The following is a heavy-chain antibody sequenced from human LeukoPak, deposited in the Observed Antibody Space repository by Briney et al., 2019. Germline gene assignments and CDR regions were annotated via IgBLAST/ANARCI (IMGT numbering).Heavy chain of an antibody. CDR3: ARELVVVVAADYYYGMDV. Sequence: GGSLRLSCAASGFTFSSYGMHWVRQAPGKGLEWVAVIWYDGSNKYYADSVKGRFTISRDNSKNTLYLQMNSLRAGDTAVYYCARELVVVVAADYYYGMDVWGQGPTVTVSS. CDR1: GFTFSSYG. D-gene: IGHD2-15*01. J-gene: IGHJ6*02. V-gene: IGHV3-33*01. CDR2: IWYDGSNK.